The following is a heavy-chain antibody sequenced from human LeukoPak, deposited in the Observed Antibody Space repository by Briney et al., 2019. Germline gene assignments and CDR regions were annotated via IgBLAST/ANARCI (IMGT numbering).Heavy chain of an antibody. J-gene: IGHJ4*02. D-gene: IGHD2-2*01. CDR2: ISAYNGNT. V-gene: IGHV1-18*01. Sequence: ASVKVSCKASGYTFTSYGISWVRQAPGQGLEWMGWISAYNGNTNYAQKLQGRVTMTTGTSTSTAYMELRSLRSDDTAVYYCASLFSGYCSSTSCPSDYWGQGTLVTVSS. CDR3: ASLFSGYCSSTSCPSDY. CDR1: GYTFTSYG.